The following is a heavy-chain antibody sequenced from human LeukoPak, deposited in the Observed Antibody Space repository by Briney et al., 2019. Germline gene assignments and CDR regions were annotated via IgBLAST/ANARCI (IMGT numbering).Heavy chain of an antibody. CDR2: ISVSGGST. V-gene: IGHV3-23*01. D-gene: IGHD3-22*01. J-gene: IGHJ4*02. CDR1: GFTFDSYA. CDR3: AKARSSSHFYHSGGYYYAPFDY. Sequence: PGGSLRLSRAASGFTFDSYAMSWVRQAPGKGLEWVSSISVSGGSTYYADSVKGRFTISRDNFKNTLYLQMNSLRAEDTAVYYCAKARSSSHFYHSGGYYYAPFDYWGQGTLVAVSS.